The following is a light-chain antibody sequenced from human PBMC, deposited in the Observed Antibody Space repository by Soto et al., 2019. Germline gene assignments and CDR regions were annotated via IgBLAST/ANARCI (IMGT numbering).Light chain of an antibody. V-gene: IGLV4-60*02. Sequence: QTVVTQSSSASASLGSSVKLTCTLSSGHSGYIIAWHQQQPGKAPRYLMKLEGSGSYNKGSGVPDRFSGSSSGADRYLSISNLQFEDDADYYCETWDTNTRVFGGGTKLTVL. CDR2: LEGSGSY. CDR1: SGHSGYI. CDR3: ETWDTNTRV. J-gene: IGLJ3*02.